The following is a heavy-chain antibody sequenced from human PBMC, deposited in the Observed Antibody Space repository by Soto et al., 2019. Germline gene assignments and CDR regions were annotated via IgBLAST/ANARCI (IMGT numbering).Heavy chain of an antibody. J-gene: IGHJ4*01. CDR1: GYTFTSYW. CDR3: ARTSAGALRAYFES. V-gene: IGHV1-46*01. Sequence: SSVKVSCKASGYTFTSYWMHWVRQAPGQGLEWLGVINPSGGSTTYAEKFQGRVSMTRDTSTSTVYMELSSLRSDDTAVYYCARTSAGALRAYFESWG. CDR2: INPSGGST.